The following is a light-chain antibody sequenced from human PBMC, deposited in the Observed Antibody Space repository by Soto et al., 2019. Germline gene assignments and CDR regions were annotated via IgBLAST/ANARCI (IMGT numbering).Light chain of an antibody. J-gene: IGLJ1*01. V-gene: IGLV2-23*02. Sequence: QSVLTQPASVSGSPGQSITISCTGTSSDVGSYNLVSWYQQHPGKAPKLMIYEVSKRPSGVANRFSGSKSGNTASLTISGLQAEDEADYDGCSYAGSSILYVFGTGTKLTVL. CDR2: EVS. CDR1: SSDVGSYNL. CDR3: CSYAGSSILYV.